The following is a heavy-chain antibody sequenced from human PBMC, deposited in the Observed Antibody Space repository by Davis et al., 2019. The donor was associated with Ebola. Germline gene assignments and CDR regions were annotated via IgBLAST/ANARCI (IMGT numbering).Heavy chain of an antibody. CDR1: GYTFTTYG. CDR3: AAQYGGSYYYYGMDV. J-gene: IGHJ6*02. D-gene: IGHD4-23*01. V-gene: IGHV1-18*01. CDR2: ISAYYGTT. Sequence: ASVKVSCKASGYTFTTYGISWVRQAPGQGLEWMGWISAYYGTTNYAQSLQGRVTMTADTSTSTAYMELRSLRSEDTAVYYCAAQYGGSYYYYGMDVWGQGTTVTVSS.